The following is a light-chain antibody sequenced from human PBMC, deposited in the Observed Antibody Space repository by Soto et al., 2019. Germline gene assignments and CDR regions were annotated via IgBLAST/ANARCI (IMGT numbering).Light chain of an antibody. CDR1: ETISSY. V-gene: IGKV1-39*01. J-gene: IGKJ5*01. Sequence: DLQMTQSPSSLSASVGDRVTITCRSSETISSYLNWYQQKPGKAPNLLIYAASSLHSEVPSRFSGSGSGTDFTLTISSLQPEDFATYYCQQSYRVPITFGQGTRLEIK. CDR3: QQSYRVPIT. CDR2: AAS.